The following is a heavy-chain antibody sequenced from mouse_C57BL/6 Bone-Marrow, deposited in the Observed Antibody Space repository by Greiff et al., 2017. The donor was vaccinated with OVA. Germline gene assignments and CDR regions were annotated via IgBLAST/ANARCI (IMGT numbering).Heavy chain of an antibody. D-gene: IGHD4-1*01. CDR2: INPNNGGT. CDR3: AREGAGTFWYFDV. Sequence: EVQLQQSGPELVKPGASVKIPCKASGYTFTDYNMDWVKQSHGKSLEWIGDINPNNGGTNYNQKFKGKATLTVDKSSSTAYMELRSLTSEDTAVYYCAREGAGTFWYFDVWGTGTTGTVSS. J-gene: IGHJ1*03. V-gene: IGHV1-18*01. CDR1: GYTFTDYN.